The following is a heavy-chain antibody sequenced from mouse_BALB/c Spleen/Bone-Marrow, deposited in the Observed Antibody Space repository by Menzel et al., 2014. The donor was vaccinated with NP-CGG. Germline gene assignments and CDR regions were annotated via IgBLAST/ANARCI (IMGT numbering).Heavy chain of an antibody. Sequence: DVMLVESEGGLVKPGGSLKLSCAASGFTFSSYAMSWVRQSPEKRLEWVAEISSGGSYTYYPDTVTGRFTISRDNARNTLYLEMSSLRSEDTAMYYCARSPQRDYAMDNWGQGPPVT. V-gene: IGHV5-9-4*01. CDR1: GFTFSSYA. CDR2: ISSGGSYT. D-gene: IGHD3-2*02. CDR3: ARSPQRDYAMDN. J-gene: IGHJ4*01.